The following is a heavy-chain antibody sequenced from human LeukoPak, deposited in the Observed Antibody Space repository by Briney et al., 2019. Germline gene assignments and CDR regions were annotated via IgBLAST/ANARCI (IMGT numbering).Heavy chain of an antibody. V-gene: IGHV3-21*01. D-gene: IGHD6-6*01. CDR2: ISSSSGYI. CDR3: ARDLLAARPRYYFDC. Sequence: GGSLRLSCAASGFTFSSYSMNWVRQAPGQGLEWVSSISSSSGYIYYADSVKGRFTISRDNAKNSVYLEMNSLRAEDTAVYYCARDLLAARPRYYFDCWGQGTLVTVSS. CDR1: GFTFSSYS. J-gene: IGHJ4*02.